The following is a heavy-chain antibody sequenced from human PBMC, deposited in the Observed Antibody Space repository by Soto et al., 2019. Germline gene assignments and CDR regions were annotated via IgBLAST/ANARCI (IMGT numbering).Heavy chain of an antibody. J-gene: IGHJ5*02. CDR1: GYTFTSYA. Sequence: ASVKVSCKASGYTFTSYAMHWVRQAPGQRLEWMGWINAGNGNTKYSQKFQGRVTITRDTSASTAYMELSSLRAEDTAVYYCVRDTPHNCFDPWGQGTLVTVSS. V-gene: IGHV1-3*01. CDR2: INAGNGNT. CDR3: VRDTPHNCFDP.